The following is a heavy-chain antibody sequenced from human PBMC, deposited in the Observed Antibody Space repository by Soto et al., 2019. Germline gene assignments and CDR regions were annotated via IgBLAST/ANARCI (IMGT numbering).Heavy chain of an antibody. Sequence: EVQLVESGGGLVQPGGSLRLSCAASGFTVSSNYMSWVRQAPGKGLEWVSVIYSGGTTYYADSVKGRFTISRDNSKNTLYLQMNSLRAEDTAVYYCARDHPYSRHFDYWGQGTLVTVSS. V-gene: IGHV3-66*01. CDR1: GFTVSSNY. J-gene: IGHJ4*02. CDR2: IYSGGTT. CDR3: ARDHPYSRHFDY. D-gene: IGHD6-13*01.